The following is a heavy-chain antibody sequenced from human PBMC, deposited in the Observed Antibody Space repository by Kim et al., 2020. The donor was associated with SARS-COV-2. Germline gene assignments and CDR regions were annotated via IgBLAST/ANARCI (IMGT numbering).Heavy chain of an antibody. V-gene: IGHV3-33*01. D-gene: IGHD3-10*01. Sequence: ADSVKGRLTISGDNSKKTLYLQMNSLRAEDTAVYYCARDVQSLWFVELCDWGQGTLVTVSS. CDR3: ARDVQSLWFVELCD. J-gene: IGHJ4*02.